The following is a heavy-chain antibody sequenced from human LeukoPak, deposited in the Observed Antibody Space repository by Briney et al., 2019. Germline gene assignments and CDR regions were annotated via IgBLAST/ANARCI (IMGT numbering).Heavy chain of an antibody. CDR1: GYSISSGFY. V-gene: IGHV4-38-2*02. Sequence: SETLSLTCTVSGYSISSGFYWGWIRQPPGKGLECIGSIYHSGSTYYNPSLKSRVTISVDTSKNQFPLNLSSVTAADTAMYYCARAVGTSRNFSDYWGQGTLVTVSS. CDR2: IYHSGST. J-gene: IGHJ4*02. D-gene: IGHD4-23*01. CDR3: ARAVGTSRNFSDY.